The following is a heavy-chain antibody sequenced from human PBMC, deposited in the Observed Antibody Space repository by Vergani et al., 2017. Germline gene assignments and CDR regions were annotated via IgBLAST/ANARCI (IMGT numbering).Heavy chain of an antibody. Sequence: QVQLQQWGAGLLKPSETLSLTCAVYGGSFSGYYWSWIRQPPGKGLEWIGEINHSGSTNYNPSLKSRVTISVDTSKNQSSLKLSSVTAADTAVYYCARGTQSLRYFYYWGQGTLVTVSS. J-gene: IGHJ4*02. V-gene: IGHV4-34*01. CDR3: ARGTQSLRYFYY. CDR1: GGSFSGYY. CDR2: INHSGST. D-gene: IGHD3-9*01.